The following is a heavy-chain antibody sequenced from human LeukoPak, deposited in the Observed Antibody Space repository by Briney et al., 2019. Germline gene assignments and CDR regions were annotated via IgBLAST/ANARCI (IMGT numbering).Heavy chain of an antibody. D-gene: IGHD4-17*01. J-gene: IGHJ1*01. Sequence: SETLSLTCTVSGGSISNYYWSWIRETPGKGLEWIGEINHSGSSNYNPSHKSRVTISVGTSKNQFCLQLSSVTAADTAVYYCARGGDGDYYFQHWGQGTLVTVSS. CDR2: INHSGSS. CDR1: GGSISNYY. CDR3: ARGGDGDYYFQH. V-gene: IGHV4-34*01.